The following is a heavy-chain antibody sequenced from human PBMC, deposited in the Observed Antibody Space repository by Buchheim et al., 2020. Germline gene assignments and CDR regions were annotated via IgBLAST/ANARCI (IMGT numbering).Heavy chain of an antibody. Sequence: EVQLIESGGGLVQPGGSLRLSCAASGFTFSSYEMNWVRQAPGKGLEWVSYISSSASPIYYADSVKGRFTISRDNAKNSLYLQMSSLRAEDTAVYYCARVYGGYELHFDYWGKGTL. D-gene: IGHD5-12*01. CDR3: ARVYGGYELHFDY. J-gene: IGHJ4*02. CDR1: GFTFSSYE. CDR2: ISSSASPI. V-gene: IGHV3-48*03.